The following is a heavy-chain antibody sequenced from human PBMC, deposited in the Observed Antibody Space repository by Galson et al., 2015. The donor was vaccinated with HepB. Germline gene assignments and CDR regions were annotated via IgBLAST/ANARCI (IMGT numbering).Heavy chain of an antibody. Sequence: TLSLTCTVSGGSISGGTYYWGWIRQPPGKGLEWTATISYSGTTYYNPSLKSRVAISVDTSKNQFSLKLSSVTAADTAVYYCARQGAVADNIKFDYWGQGTLVTVSS. J-gene: IGHJ4*02. V-gene: IGHV4-39*01. D-gene: IGHD6-19*01. CDR1: GGSISGGTYY. CDR2: ISYSGTT. CDR3: ARQGAVADNIKFDY.